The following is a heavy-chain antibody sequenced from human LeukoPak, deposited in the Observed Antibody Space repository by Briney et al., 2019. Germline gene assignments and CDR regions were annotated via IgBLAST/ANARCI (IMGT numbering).Heavy chain of an antibody. CDR1: GGSISSGGYY. CDR2: IYYSGST. Sequence: PSQTLSLTCTVSGGSISSGGYYWSWIRQHPGKGVEWIGHIYYSGSTYYNPSLKSRVTISVDTSKNQFSLKLSSVTAADTAVYYCARGGKVWFDPWGQGTLVTVSS. CDR3: ARGGKVWFDP. J-gene: IGHJ5*02. V-gene: IGHV4-31*03. D-gene: IGHD1-26*01.